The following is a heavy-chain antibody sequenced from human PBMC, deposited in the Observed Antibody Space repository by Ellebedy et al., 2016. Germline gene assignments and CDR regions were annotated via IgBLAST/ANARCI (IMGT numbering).Heavy chain of an antibody. CDR2: IYTSGST. D-gene: IGHD2-2*01. CDR3: ARDREDIVVVPAERLRGYYYYMDV. V-gene: IGHV4-4*07. CDR1: GGSISSYY. J-gene: IGHJ6*03. Sequence: SETLSLTXTVSGGSISSYYWSWIRQPAGKGLEWIGRIYTSGSTNYNPSLKSRVTMSVDTSKNQFSLKLSSVTAADTAVYYCARDREDIVVVPAERLRGYYYYMDVWGKGTTVTVSS.